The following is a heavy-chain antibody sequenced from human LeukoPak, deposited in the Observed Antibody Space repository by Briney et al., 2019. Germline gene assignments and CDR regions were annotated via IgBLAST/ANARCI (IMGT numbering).Heavy chain of an antibody. CDR1: GFTFITYW. CDR3: ARPLMYYYGSETYFWFDP. J-gene: IGHJ5*02. CDR2: IKQDGSEK. V-gene: IGHV3-7*01. D-gene: IGHD3-10*01. Sequence: PGGSLRLSCAASGFTFITYWMGWVRQAPGKGLEWVANIKQDGSEKYYVDSVKGRFTISRDNAKNSLYLQMNSLRAEDTAMYYCARPLMYYYGSETYFWFDPWGQGTLVTVSS.